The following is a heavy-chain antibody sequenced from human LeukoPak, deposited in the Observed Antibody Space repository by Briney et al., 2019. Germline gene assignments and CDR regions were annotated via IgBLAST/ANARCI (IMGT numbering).Heavy chain of an antibody. CDR3: AKLTSLYFFDY. CDR1: GFTFSSYA. J-gene: IGHJ4*02. Sequence: GGSLRLSCAGSGFTFSSYAMSWVRQAPGKGLEWVSVISGSGGTTYYADSVKGRFTISRDNSKNMLFLQMNSLRAEDTALYYCAKLTSLYFFDYWGQGTLVTVSS. CDR2: ISGSGGTT. V-gene: IGHV3-23*01.